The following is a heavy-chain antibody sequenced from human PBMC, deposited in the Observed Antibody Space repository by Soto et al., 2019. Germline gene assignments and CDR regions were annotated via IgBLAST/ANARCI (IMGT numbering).Heavy chain of an antibody. V-gene: IGHV5-51*01. D-gene: IGHD2-2*01. CDR1: GYSFTSYW. J-gene: IGHJ3*02. CDR2: IYPGDSDT. Sequence: GESLKISCKGSGYSFTSYWIGWVRQMPGKGLEWMGIIYPGDSDTRYSPSFQGQVTISADKSISTAYLQWSSLKASDTAMYYCARLGKAIIEVVPAAADAFAIWGQGTMVPVSS. CDR3: ARLGKAIIEVVPAAADAFAI.